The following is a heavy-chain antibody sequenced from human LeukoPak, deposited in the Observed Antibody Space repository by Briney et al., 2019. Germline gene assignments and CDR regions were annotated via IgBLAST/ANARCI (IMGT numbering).Heavy chain of an antibody. CDR2: ISAYNGNT. Sequence: ASVKVSCKASGYTFTSYGISWVRQAPGQGLEWMGWISAYNGNTNYAQKLQGRVTMTTDTSTSTAYMELRSPRSDDTAVYYCARLRDSSGYGWFDPWGQGTLVTVSS. CDR1: GYTFTSYG. D-gene: IGHD3-22*01. V-gene: IGHV1-18*01. J-gene: IGHJ5*02. CDR3: ARLRDSSGYGWFDP.